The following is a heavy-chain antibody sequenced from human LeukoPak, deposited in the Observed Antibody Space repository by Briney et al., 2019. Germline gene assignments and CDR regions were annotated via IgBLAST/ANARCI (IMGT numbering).Heavy chain of an antibody. CDR1: GDSISNYY. Sequence: SETLSLTCTVSGDSISNYYWSWIRQPPGKGLEWIGYIYYSGTTNYNPSLKSRVTISVDTSKNQFSLKLSSVTAADTAVYYCARERISGPADYWGQGTLVTVSS. CDR3: ARERISGPADY. V-gene: IGHV4-59*01. D-gene: IGHD2-15*01. CDR2: IYYSGTT. J-gene: IGHJ4*02.